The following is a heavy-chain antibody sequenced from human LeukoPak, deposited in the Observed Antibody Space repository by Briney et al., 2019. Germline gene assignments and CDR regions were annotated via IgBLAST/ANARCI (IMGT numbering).Heavy chain of an antibody. D-gene: IGHD6-19*01. Sequence: GASVKVSCKASGYTFTGYYMHWVRQAPGKGLEWTGWINPNSGGTNYAQKFQGRVTMTRDTSISTAYMELSRLRSDDTAVYYCARDSGGSGWCDYWGQGTLVTVSS. V-gene: IGHV1-2*02. J-gene: IGHJ4*02. CDR1: GYTFTGYY. CDR2: INPNSGGT. CDR3: ARDSGGSGWCDY.